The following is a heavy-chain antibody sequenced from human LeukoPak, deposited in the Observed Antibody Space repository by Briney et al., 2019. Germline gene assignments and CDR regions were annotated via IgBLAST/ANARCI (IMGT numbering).Heavy chain of an antibody. V-gene: IGHV1-8*03. CDR3: ARGFQLVRFYYYMDV. J-gene: IGHJ6*03. Sequence: ASVKVPCKASGYTFTSYDINWVRQATGQGREWMGWMAPNSGNTGYAQKFQGRVTITRNTSISTAYMELSSLRSEDTAVYYCARGFQLVRFYYYMDVWGKGTTVTVSS. CDR2: MAPNSGNT. D-gene: IGHD6-13*01. CDR1: GYTFTSYD.